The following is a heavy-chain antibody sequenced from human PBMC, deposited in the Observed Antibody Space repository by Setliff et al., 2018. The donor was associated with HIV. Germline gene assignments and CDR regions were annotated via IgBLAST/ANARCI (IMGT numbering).Heavy chain of an antibody. CDR3: VKEGLSDYDYVGYSDH. CDR2: VSGGGGTT. Sequence: GGSLRLSCAVSGFTFNNYDTGWVRQAPGKGLEWVSSVSGGGGTTKYADSVKGRFTIFRDDLKNTVFLQMNGLRVGDTAVYYCVKEGLSDYDYVGYSDHWGQGTLVTVSS. V-gene: IGHV3-23*01. CDR1: GFTFNNYD. D-gene: IGHD5-12*01. J-gene: IGHJ4*02.